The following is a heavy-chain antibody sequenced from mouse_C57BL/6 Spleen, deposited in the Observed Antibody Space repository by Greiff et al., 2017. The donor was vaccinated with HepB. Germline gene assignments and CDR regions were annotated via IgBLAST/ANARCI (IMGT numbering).Heavy chain of an antibody. V-gene: IGHV10-1*01. CDR1: GFSFNTYA. Sequence: DVMLVESGGGLVQPKGSLKLSCAASGFSFNTYAMNWVRQAPGKGLEWVARIRSKSNNYATYYADSVKDRFTISRDDSESMLYLQMNNLKTEDTAMYYCVRHRSYAMDYWGQGTSVTVSS. CDR3: VRHRSYAMDY. CDR2: IRSKSNNYAT. J-gene: IGHJ4*01.